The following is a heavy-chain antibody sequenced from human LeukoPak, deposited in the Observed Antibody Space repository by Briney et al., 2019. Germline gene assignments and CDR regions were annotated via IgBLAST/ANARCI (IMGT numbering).Heavy chain of an antibody. J-gene: IGHJ3*02. CDR1: GFTFSNYW. Sequence: GGSLRLSCAASGFTFSNYWMHWVRQAPGKGLVWVSRTYTDGNRADYADSVKGRFTISRDNAKNTLYLQMNSLRAEDTAVYYCAKDDQDIVVVPAAQNDAFDIWGQGTMVTVSS. CDR2: TYTDGNRA. D-gene: IGHD2-2*01. CDR3: AKDDQDIVVVPAAQNDAFDI. V-gene: IGHV3-74*01.